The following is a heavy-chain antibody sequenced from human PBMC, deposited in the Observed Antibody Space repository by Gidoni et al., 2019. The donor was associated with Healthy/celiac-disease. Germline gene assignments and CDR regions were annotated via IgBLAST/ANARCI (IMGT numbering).Heavy chain of an antibody. CDR3: ARHSVRAYSGYDNNLDY. Sequence: EVQLVPSGAEVKKPGESLKISFKGSGYSFTSYWTGWVRKMPGKGLEWMGIIYPGDSDTRYSPYLQGQVTISADKSISTAYLQWSSLKASDTAMYYCARHSVRAYSGYDNNLDYWGQGTLVTVSS. CDR1: GYSFTSYW. V-gene: IGHV5-51*01. CDR2: IYPGDSDT. D-gene: IGHD5-12*01. J-gene: IGHJ4*02.